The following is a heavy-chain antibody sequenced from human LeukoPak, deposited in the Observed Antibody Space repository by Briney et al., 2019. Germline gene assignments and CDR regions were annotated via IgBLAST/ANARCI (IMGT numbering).Heavy chain of an antibody. V-gene: IGHV3-7*01. D-gene: IGHD3-3*01. Sequence: GGSLRLSCAASGFTFSNYWMSWVRQAPGKGLEWVANIKEDGSEKHYVDSVKGRFAISRDNSKNTLYLQMNSLRAEDTAVYYCARGDFWSGSPSYYFDYWGQGTLVTVSS. CDR1: GFTFSNYW. CDR2: IKEDGSEK. CDR3: ARGDFWSGSPSYYFDY. J-gene: IGHJ4*02.